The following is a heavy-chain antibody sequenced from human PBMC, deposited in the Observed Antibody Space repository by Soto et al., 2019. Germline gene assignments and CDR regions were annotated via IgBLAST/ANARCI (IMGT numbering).Heavy chain of an antibody. CDR3: ARGYDFWSGSYGMDV. Sequence: GGSLRLSCAASGFTFSSYAMHWVRQAPGKGLEWVAVISYDGSNKYYADSVKGRFTISRDNSKNTLYLQMNSLRAEDTAVYYCARGYDFWSGSYGMDVWAKGPRSPSP. CDR2: ISYDGSNK. CDR1: GFTFSSYA. J-gene: IGHJ6*02. V-gene: IGHV3-30-3*01. D-gene: IGHD3-3*01.